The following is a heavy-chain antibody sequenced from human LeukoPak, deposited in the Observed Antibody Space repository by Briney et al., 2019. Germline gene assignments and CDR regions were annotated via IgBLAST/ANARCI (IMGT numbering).Heavy chain of an antibody. Sequence: GGSLRLSCAASGFIFDDYAMHWVRQAPGKGLEWVSGINWNSGTIGYADSVKGRFTISRDNAKNSLYLQMSSLRADDMAFYYCARDRFRYCSGAYCSHFEFWGQGTLVSVSS. CDR3: ARDRFRYCSGAYCSHFEF. CDR2: INWNSGTI. J-gene: IGHJ4*02. D-gene: IGHD2-15*01. CDR1: GFIFDDYA. V-gene: IGHV3-9*03.